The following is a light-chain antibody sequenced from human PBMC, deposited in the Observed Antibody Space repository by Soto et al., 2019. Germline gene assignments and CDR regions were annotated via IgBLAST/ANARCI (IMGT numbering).Light chain of an antibody. CDR2: DAS. J-gene: IGKJ2*01. CDR1: QSVSSY. V-gene: IGKV3-11*01. Sequence: EIVLTQSPATLSLSPGERATLSCRASQSVSSYLAWYQQKPGQAPRLLIYDASNRATGIPARFSGSGSGPAFTLTISSLEPEDFAVYYCQQRSNWPRTFGQGTKLEIK. CDR3: QQRSNWPRT.